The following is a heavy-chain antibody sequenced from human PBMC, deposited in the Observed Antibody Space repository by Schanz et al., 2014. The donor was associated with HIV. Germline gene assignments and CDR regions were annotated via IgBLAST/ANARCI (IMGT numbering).Heavy chain of an antibody. D-gene: IGHD3-22*01. Sequence: VQLVESGGGVVQPGRSLRLSCVASGFNFNSYGMHWVRQAPGKGREWVSSISESGGRTYYADSVNGRFTISRDNCKNTLYLQMTTLRIDDTAVYYCAKPEYDSRGSSQSHFDYWGQGTLVTVSS. CDR3: AKPEYDSRGSSQSHFDY. V-gene: IGHV3-23*04. J-gene: IGHJ4*02. CDR1: GFNFNSYG. CDR2: ISESGGRT.